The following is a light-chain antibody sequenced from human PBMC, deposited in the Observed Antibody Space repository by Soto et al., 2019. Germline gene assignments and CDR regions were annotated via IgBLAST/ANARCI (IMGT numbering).Light chain of an antibody. CDR2: GAS. CDR3: QQLGT. J-gene: IGKJ1*01. CDR1: QSVRSNY. Sequence: IVLTQSPGTLSLSPGERATLSCRASQSVRSNYLAWYQQKPGQAPRLLIYGASSRATVIPDRFSGSGSGTDFTLTISRLEPEDFAVYYCQQLGTFGQGTKVEIK. V-gene: IGKV3-20*01.